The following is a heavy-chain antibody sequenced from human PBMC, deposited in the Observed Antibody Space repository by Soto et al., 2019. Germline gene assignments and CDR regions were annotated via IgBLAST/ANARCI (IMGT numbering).Heavy chain of an antibody. CDR3: ARDQYCAAVTCFGHLDF. D-gene: IGHD2-21*01. V-gene: IGHV1-69*08. Sequence: QVQLVQSGAELRRPGSSVKVSCEVFGSSFSTHTLSWVRQAPGRGPEWIGRIIPMFGITTYAERFQGRVTITADRSTNTAYKELSGLRLGDTAVYYCARDQYCAAVTCFGHLDFWGTGTLVTVSS. J-gene: IGHJ4*01. CDR2: IIPMFGIT. CDR1: GSSFSTHT.